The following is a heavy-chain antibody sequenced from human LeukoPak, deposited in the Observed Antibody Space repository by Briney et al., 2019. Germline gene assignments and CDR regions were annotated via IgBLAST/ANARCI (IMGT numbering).Heavy chain of an antibody. CDR3: AKGDSSGAKTNWFDP. V-gene: IGHV3-23*01. Sequence: GGSLRLSCAASGFTFSSYAMSWVRQAPGKGLEWVSAISGSGGSTYYADSVKGRFTISRDNSRNTLYLQMNSLGAEDTAVYYCAKGDSSGAKTNWFDPWGQGTLVTVSS. J-gene: IGHJ5*02. D-gene: IGHD3-22*01. CDR2: ISGSGGST. CDR1: GFTFSSYA.